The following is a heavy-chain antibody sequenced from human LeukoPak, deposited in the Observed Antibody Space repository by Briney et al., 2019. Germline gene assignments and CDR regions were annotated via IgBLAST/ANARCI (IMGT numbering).Heavy chain of an antibody. D-gene: IGHD3-3*01. Sequence: ASETLSLTCTVSGGSISSYYWSWIRQPAGKGLEWIGRIYYSGSTYYNPSLKSRVTISVDTSKNQFSLKLSSVTAADTAVYYCARRGYDFWSGHIDYWGQGTLVTVSS. J-gene: IGHJ4*02. CDR2: IYYSGST. V-gene: IGHV4-59*05. CDR3: ARRGYDFWSGHIDY. CDR1: GGSISSYY.